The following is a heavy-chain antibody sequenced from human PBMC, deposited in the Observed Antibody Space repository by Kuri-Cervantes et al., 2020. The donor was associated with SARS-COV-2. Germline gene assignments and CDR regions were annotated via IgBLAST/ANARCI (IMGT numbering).Heavy chain of an antibody. J-gene: IGHJ4*02. D-gene: IGHD3-22*01. CDR2: IYSGGSST. CDR1: GFTFSSYA. V-gene: IGHV3-23*03. CDR3: AKQSSYYYDSSGYYLLDY. Sequence: GGSLRLSCAASGFTFSSYAMSWVRQAPGKGLEWVSVIYSGGSSTYYADSVKGRFTISRDNSKNTLYLQMNSLRAEDTAVYYCAKQSSYYYDSSGYYLLDYWGQGTLVTVSS.